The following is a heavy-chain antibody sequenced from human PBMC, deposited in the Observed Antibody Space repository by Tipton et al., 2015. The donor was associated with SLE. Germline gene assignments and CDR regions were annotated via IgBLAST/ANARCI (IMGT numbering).Heavy chain of an antibody. CDR1: GGSISSNSNF. CDR3: ASRIDTNFDY. D-gene: IGHD5-18*01. V-gene: IGHV4-61*02. J-gene: IGHJ4*02. CDR2: VYTDGST. Sequence: LRLSCTVSGGSISSNSNFWSWIRQPAGKGLEWIGRVYTDGSTNYNPSLKSRVTISVDTSKNQFSLKLTSVTAADTGVYYCASRIDTNFDYWGQGTLVTVSS.